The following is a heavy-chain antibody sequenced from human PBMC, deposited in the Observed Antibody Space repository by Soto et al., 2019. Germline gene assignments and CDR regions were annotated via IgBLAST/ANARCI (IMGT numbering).Heavy chain of an antibody. CDR2: IWYDGSNK. Sequence: QVQLVESGGGVVQPGRSLRLSCAASGFTFSSYGMHWARQGPGKGLAWVAVIWYDGSNKVYADSVKGRFTISKDNSKNTLYLQMNSLRAEDTAVYYCARDLSGDYGALDTWGQGTMVTVSS. CDR1: GFTFSSYG. CDR3: ARDLSGDYGALDT. D-gene: IGHD4-17*01. V-gene: IGHV3-33*01. J-gene: IGHJ3*02.